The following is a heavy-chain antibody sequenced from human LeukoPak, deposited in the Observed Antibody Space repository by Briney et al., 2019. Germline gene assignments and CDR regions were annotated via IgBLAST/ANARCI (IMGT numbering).Heavy chain of an antibody. V-gene: IGHV1-69*05. Sequence: ASVKVSCKASGGTFSSYAISWVRQAPGQGLEWMGGIIPIFGTANYAQKFQGRVTITTDESTSTAYMELSSLRSEDTAVYYCARGGAQWLAQYYFDYWGQGTLVTVSS. D-gene: IGHD6-19*01. J-gene: IGHJ4*02. CDR1: GGTFSSYA. CDR2: IIPIFGTA. CDR3: ARGGAQWLAQYYFDY.